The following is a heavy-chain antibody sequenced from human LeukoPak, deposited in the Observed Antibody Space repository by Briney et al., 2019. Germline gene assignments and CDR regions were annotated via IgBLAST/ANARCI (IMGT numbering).Heavy chain of an antibody. D-gene: IGHD6-13*01. Sequence: ASVKVSCKASGGTFSSYAICWVRQAPGQGLEWMGGIFPVFGTPTYAQKFQGRVTITADESTRTAHMELSSLRSDDTAVYYCARGPHTSSWYKHAFDIWAQGTMVTVSS. J-gene: IGHJ3*02. CDR3: ARGPHTSSWYKHAFDI. CDR1: GGTFSSYA. V-gene: IGHV1-69*13. CDR2: IFPVFGTP.